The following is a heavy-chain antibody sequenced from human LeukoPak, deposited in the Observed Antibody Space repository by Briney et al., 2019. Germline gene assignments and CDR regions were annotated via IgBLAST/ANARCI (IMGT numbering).Heavy chain of an antibody. CDR1: GFTFSSYA. Sequence: GRSLRLSCAASGFTFSSYAMHWVRQAPGKGLEWVAVISYDGSNKYYADSVKGRFTISRDNSKNTLYLQMNSLRAEATAVYYCAREGAYSSGWSNWFDPWGQGTLVTVSS. V-gene: IGHV3-30*04. CDR3: AREGAYSSGWSNWFDP. CDR2: ISYDGSNK. J-gene: IGHJ5*02. D-gene: IGHD6-19*01.